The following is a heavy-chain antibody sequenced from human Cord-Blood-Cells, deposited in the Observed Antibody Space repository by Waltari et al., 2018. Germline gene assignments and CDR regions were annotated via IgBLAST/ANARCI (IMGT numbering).Heavy chain of an antibody. CDR2: IYHSGST. V-gene: IGHV4-38-2*01. J-gene: IGHJ6*02. Sequence: QVQLQESGPGLVKPSETLSLTCAVSGYSISSGYYWGWIRQPPGKGLEWIGSIYHSGSTYDNPSLKRRVTLPVDTAKNHSSLKLSSVTAADTAVYYCARAHTGSYYVGGIDVWVQGTTVTVSS. D-gene: IGHD1-26*01. CDR1: GYSISSGYY. CDR3: ARAHTGSYYVGGIDV.